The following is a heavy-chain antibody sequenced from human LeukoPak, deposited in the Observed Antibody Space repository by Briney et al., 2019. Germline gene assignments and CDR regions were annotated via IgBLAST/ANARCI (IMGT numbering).Heavy chain of an antibody. V-gene: IGHV1-18*01. D-gene: IGHD5-18*01. CDR3: ASTAMSYYYMDV. J-gene: IGHJ6*03. CDR1: AYTFTSYG. CDR2: ISAYNGNT. Sequence: ASVKVSCKAPAYTFTSYGIRWVRQAPAQGLEWMGWISAYNGNTNYAQKLQGRVTMTTDTSTSTAYMELRSQRSDDTAVYYCASTAMSYYYMDVWGKGTTVTVSS.